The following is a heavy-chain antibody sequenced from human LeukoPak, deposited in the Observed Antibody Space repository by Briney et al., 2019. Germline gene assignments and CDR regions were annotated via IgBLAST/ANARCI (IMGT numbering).Heavy chain of an antibody. Sequence: ASVKVSCKASGYTFTCYGISWVRQAPGQGLEWMGWISAYNGNTNYAQKLQGRVTMTTDTSTSTAYMELRSLRSDDTAVYYCARYCSGGSCAPSFDYWGQGTLVTVSS. V-gene: IGHV1-18*01. J-gene: IGHJ4*02. CDR2: ISAYNGNT. CDR1: GYTFTCYG. CDR3: ARYCSGGSCAPSFDY. D-gene: IGHD2-15*01.